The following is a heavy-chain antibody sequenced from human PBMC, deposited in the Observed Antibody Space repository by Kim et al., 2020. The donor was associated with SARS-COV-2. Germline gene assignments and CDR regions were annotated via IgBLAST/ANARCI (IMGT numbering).Heavy chain of an antibody. J-gene: IGHJ4*02. CDR3: AKRFSGDWSPFHC. D-gene: IGHD2-21*02. V-gene: IGHV3-30*02. Sequence: GGSLRLSCAASGFTFSTYGMQWVRQAPGKGLEWVAFIPYDGSNQYYADSVKGRFTISRDNSKNTLYLQMNGLRAEDTAVYFCAKRFSGDWSPFHCWGQGTLVTVSP. CDR2: IPYDGSNQ. CDR1: GFTFSTYG.